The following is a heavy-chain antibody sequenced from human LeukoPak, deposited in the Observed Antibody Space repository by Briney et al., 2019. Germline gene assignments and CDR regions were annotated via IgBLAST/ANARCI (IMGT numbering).Heavy chain of an antibody. Sequence: GGSLRLSCAASGFTFSSYEMNWVRQAPGKGLEWVSYISSSGSTIYYADSVKGRFTISRDNSKNTLYLQMNSLRAEDTAVYYCAKVGRYYYYYMDVWGKGTTVTVSS. D-gene: IGHD3-16*01. CDR3: AKVGRYYYYYMDV. V-gene: IGHV3-48*03. CDR2: ISSSGSTI. CDR1: GFTFSSYE. J-gene: IGHJ6*03.